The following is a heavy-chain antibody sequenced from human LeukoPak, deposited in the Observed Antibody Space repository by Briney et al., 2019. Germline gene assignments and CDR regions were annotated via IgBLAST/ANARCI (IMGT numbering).Heavy chain of an antibody. CDR1: GGSISGHY. CDR3: ARFGVDYDMDV. V-gene: IGHV4-59*11. D-gene: IGHD3-16*01. CDR2: IHYTGKP. Sequence: SETLSLTCSVSGGSISGHYRTWIRQPPGKGLEWIGQIHYTGKPDYNPSLKSRITISVDTSKNQVSLQVSSVTAADSAIYYCARFGVDYDMDVWGHGTTVTVFS. J-gene: IGHJ6*02.